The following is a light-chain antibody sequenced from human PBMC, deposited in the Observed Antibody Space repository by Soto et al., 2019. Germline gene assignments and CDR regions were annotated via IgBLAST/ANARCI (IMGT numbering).Light chain of an antibody. Sequence: EIVLTQSPATLSLSPGERDTLSCRASQSVSSYLAWYQQKPGQAPRLLIYDASNRATGIPARFSGSGSGTDFTLTISSLETEDFAVYYCQQRSNWPPSTFGQGTKVEIK. J-gene: IGKJ1*01. CDR3: QQRSNWPPST. CDR1: QSVSSY. CDR2: DAS. V-gene: IGKV3-11*01.